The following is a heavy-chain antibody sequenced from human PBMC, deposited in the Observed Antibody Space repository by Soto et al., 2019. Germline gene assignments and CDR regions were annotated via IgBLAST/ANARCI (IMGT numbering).Heavy chain of an antibody. CDR1: GFTFTSSA. D-gene: IGHD2-21*02. Sequence: QMQLVQSGPEVKKPGTSVKVSYKASGFTFTSSAVQWVRQARGQLLAWIGWIVVGSGNTNYAQKFQERVTITRDMSTSTAYMELSSLRSEDTAVYYCAADRTYCGGDCYVDWGQGTLVTVSS. V-gene: IGHV1-58*01. CDR3: AADRTYCGGDCYVD. CDR2: IVVGSGNT. J-gene: IGHJ4*02.